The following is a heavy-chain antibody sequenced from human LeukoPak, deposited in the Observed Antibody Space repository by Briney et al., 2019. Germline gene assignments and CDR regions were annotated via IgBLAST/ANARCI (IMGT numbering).Heavy chain of an antibody. Sequence: ASVKVSCKTSGYTFSRKAMNWVRQAPGQGLEWMGWINTYTGNPTYAQGFIGRFVFSLDTSVSTTYLQISSLKAEDTAVYYCARGGYDSGGYYRYYFDYWGQGTLVTVSS. V-gene: IGHV7-4-1*02. CDR1: GYTFSRKA. CDR3: ARGGYDSGGYYRYYFDY. J-gene: IGHJ4*02. CDR2: INTYTGNP. D-gene: IGHD3-22*01.